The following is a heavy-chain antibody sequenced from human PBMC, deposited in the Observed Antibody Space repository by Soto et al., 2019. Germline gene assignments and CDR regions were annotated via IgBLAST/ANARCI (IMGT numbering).Heavy chain of an antibody. D-gene: IGHD2-15*01. Sequence: PGGSLRLSCAASGFTFSSYAMHWVRQAPGKGLEWVAVISYDGSNKYYADSVKGRFTISRDNSKNTLYLQMNSLRAEDTAVYYCAGGVPAYCSGGSCYSNYYGMDVWGQGTTVNVSS. J-gene: IGHJ6*02. V-gene: IGHV3-30-3*01. CDR3: AGGVPAYCSGGSCYSNYYGMDV. CDR1: GFTFSSYA. CDR2: ISYDGSNK.